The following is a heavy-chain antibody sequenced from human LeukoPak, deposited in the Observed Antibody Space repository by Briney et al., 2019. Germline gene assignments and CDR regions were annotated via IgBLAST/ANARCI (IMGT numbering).Heavy chain of an antibody. J-gene: IGHJ4*02. D-gene: IGHD2-2*01. Sequence: WGSLRLSCAASGFTVSSNYMSWVRQAPGKGLEWVAFIRSDADNRYYVDSVKGRFTISRDNSKNTLSLQMNSLRVEDTAIYYCAKGRQYQFDYWGQGTLVTVSS. CDR3: AKGRQYQFDY. V-gene: IGHV3-30*02. CDR2: IRSDADNR. CDR1: GFTVSSNY.